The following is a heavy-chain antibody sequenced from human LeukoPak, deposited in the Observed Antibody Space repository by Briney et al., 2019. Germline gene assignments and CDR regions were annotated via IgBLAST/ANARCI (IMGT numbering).Heavy chain of an antibody. D-gene: IGHD3-9*01. CDR3: ASYDVLTGSAYYFDY. CDR1: GYTFTSYTFSSYH. V-gene: IGHV1-46*01. CDR2: INPNSGST. Sequence: GASVKISCKASGYTFTSYTFSSYHMHWVRQAPGQGLEWMAVINPNSGSTRYAQKFQGRITLTRDTSTSSVYMELSSLRSEDTAFYYCASYDVLTGSAYYFDYWGQGTLVTVSS. J-gene: IGHJ4*02.